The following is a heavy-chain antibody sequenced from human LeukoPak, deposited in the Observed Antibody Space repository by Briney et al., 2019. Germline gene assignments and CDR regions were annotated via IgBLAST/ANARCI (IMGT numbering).Heavy chain of an antibody. Sequence: GGSLRLSCAASGFTFSSYGMSWVRQAPGKGLEWVSSISSSSSYIYYADSVKGRFTISRDNAKNSLYLQMNSLRAEDTAVYYCAGDQGSGKLDYWGQGTLVTVSS. V-gene: IGHV3-21*01. CDR2: ISSSSSYI. D-gene: IGHD1-26*01. CDR3: AGDQGSGKLDY. J-gene: IGHJ4*02. CDR1: GFTFSSYG.